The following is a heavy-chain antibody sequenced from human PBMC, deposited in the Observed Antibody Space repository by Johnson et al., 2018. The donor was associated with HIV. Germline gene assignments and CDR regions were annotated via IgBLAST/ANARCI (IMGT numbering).Heavy chain of an antibody. J-gene: IGHJ3*02. CDR3: AVGIQLWFASEGDAFDI. CDR2: IRYDGKDK. D-gene: IGHD5-18*01. V-gene: IGHV3-30*02. Sequence: QVQLVESGGGVVRPGGSLRLSCTASGFTFDDYGIHWVRQAPGKGLEWVSFIRYDGKDKYYADFVKGRFTISRDNSKKTLSLQMNSLTPEDTAMYYCAVGIQLWFASEGDAFDIWGQGAMVSVSS. CDR1: GFTFDDYG.